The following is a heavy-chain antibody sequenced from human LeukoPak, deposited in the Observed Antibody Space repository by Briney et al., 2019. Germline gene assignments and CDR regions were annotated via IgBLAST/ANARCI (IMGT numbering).Heavy chain of an antibody. D-gene: IGHD3/OR15-3a*01. Sequence: GESLKISCKGSGYSFTSYWIGWVRQMPGKGLEWMVIIYPGDSDTRYSPFFQGQVTISADKSISTAYLQWSSLKASDTAMYYCATPYGTGSYYYGMDVWGQGTTVTVSS. V-gene: IGHV5-51*01. CDR1: GYSFTSYW. CDR2: IYPGDSDT. CDR3: ATPYGTGSYYYGMDV. J-gene: IGHJ6*02.